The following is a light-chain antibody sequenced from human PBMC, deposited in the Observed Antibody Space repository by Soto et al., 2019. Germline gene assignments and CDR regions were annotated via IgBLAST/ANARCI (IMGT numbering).Light chain of an antibody. CDR1: QGISTY. CDR2: DAS. Sequence: DIQLTQSPSFLSASVGDRVTITCRASQGISTYLAWYQQKLGKAPKLLIYDASTLQSGVPSRFSGSRSGTKFTLTISSLKPEDFATFYCQQLNGYLDLLFGGGTKGDIK. CDR3: QQLNGYLDLL. J-gene: IGKJ4*01. V-gene: IGKV1-9*01.